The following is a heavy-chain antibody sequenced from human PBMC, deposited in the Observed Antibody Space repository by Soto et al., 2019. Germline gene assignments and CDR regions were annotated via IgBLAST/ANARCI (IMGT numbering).Heavy chain of an antibody. Sequence: SETLSLTCTVSGGSISSGGYYWSWIRQHPGKGLEWIGYIYCSGSTYYNPSLKSRVTISVDTSKNQFSLKLSSVTAADTAVYYCARELVVVPAATRYYYYGMEVWGQGTTVTVSS. D-gene: IGHD2-2*01. J-gene: IGHJ6*02. CDR1: GGSISSGGYY. CDR2: IYCSGST. CDR3: ARELVVVPAATRYYYYGMEV. V-gene: IGHV4-31*03.